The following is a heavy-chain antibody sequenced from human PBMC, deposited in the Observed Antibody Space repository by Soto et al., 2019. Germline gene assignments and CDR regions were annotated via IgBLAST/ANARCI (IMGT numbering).Heavy chain of an antibody. D-gene: IGHD2-15*01. V-gene: IGHV4-34*01. CDR2: INHSGST. CDR3: ARRVYCSGGSCYFSPYYYFGMDV. Sequence: SETLSLTCAVYGGSFSGYYWSWIRQPPGKGLEWIGEINHSGSTNYNPSLKSRVTISVDTSKNQFSLKLSSVTAADTAVYYCARRVYCSGGSCYFSPYYYFGMDVWGQGTTVTVSS. J-gene: IGHJ6*02. CDR1: GGSFSGYY.